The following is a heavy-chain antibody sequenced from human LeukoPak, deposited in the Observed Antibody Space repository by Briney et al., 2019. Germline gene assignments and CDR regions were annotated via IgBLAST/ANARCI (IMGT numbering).Heavy chain of an antibody. CDR1: GNTFTGYY. CDR3: ARDRTYYYDSSGYSGFDY. J-gene: IGHJ4*02. V-gene: IGHV1-2*02. CDR2: INPNSGGT. D-gene: IGHD3-22*01. Sequence: ASVKVSCKASGNTFTGYYMHWVRQAPGQGLEWMGRINPNSGGTNYAQKFQGRVTMTRDTSISTAYMELSRLRSDDTAVYYCARDRTYYYDSSGYSGFDYWGQGTLVTVSS.